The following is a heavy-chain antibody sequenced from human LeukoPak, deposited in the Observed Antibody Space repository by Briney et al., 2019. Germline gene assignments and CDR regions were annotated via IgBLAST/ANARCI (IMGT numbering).Heavy chain of an antibody. CDR2: INHSGST. V-gene: IGHV4-34*01. J-gene: IGHJ5*02. CDR3: ARGEAIGWFDP. CDR1: GRSFSGYY. D-gene: IGHD2-2*01. Sequence: SETLSLTCAVYGRSFSGYYWSWIRQPPGKGLEWIGEINHSGSTNYNPSLKSRVTISVDTSKNQFSLKLSSVTAADTAVYYCARGEAIGWFDPWGQGTLVTVSS.